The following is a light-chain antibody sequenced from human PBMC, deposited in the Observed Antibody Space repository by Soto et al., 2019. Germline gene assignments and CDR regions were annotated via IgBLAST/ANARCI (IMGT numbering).Light chain of an antibody. CDR3: QQYHTWPIT. CDR2: DAS. Sequence: EIVLTQSPGVLSLSVGERATLSCRASQTVKSSYLAWYQQKPGQAPRLLIYDASTRAAGIPDRFSASGSGTDFTLIISSLQSEDCPIYYCQQYHTWPITFGGGTKVDIK. V-gene: IGKV3-20*01. CDR1: QTVKSSY. J-gene: IGKJ4*01.